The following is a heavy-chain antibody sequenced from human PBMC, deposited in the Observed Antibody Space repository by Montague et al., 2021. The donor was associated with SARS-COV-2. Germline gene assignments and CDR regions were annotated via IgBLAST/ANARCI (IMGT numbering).Heavy chain of an antibody. CDR2: INHSGST. CDR3: ARVAYTLLLYASHYGMDA. Sequence: SETLSLTCAVYGGSFSGYYWNWIRQPPGKGLEWIGEINHSGSTNYNPSLKSRVTISVDTSKNQFSLKLSSVTAADTAVYYCARVAYTLLLYASHYGMDAWGQGTTVTVSS. V-gene: IGHV4-34*01. CDR1: GGSFSGYY. J-gene: IGHJ6*02. D-gene: IGHD2-2*01.